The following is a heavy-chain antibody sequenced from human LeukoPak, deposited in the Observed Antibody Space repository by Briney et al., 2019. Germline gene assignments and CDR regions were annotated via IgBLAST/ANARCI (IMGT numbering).Heavy chain of an antibody. CDR2: ISSSGSIK. D-gene: IGHD2-2*01. J-gene: IGHJ4*02. V-gene: IGHV3-11*04. CDR3: ARADCSSSSCYEFDY. CDR1: GFTFGDYY. Sequence: GGSLTLSCAAAGFTFGDYYMSWIRQAPGKGLEWVSSISSSGSIKFYADSVRGRFTISRDNAKNSLYLQMNSLRAEDTAVYYCARADCSSSSCYEFDYWGQGTLVTVSS.